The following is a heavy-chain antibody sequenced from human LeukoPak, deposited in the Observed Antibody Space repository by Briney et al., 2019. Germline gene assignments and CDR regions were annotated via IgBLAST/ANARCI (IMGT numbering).Heavy chain of an antibody. CDR3: ARWVFVGGWYYFDY. V-gene: IGHV3-20*04. J-gene: IGHJ4*02. D-gene: IGHD6-19*01. CDR1: GFTYDDYC. CDR2: INWNGGST. Sequence: GGSRRLSWAAAGFTYDDYCMSWVRQAPGKGLEWVSGINWNGGSTGYADSVKGRFTISRDNAKNSLYLQMNSLRAEDTALYYCARWVFVGGWYYFDYWGQGTLVTVSS.